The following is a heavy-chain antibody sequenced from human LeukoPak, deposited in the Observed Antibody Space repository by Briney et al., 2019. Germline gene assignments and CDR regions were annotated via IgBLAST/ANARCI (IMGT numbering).Heavy chain of an antibody. CDR2: INPSGGST. D-gene: IGHD3-22*01. J-gene: IGHJ4*02. CDR3: ARVKFGYYEFDY. CDR1: GYTFTSYD. Sequence: ASVTVSCKASGYTFTSYDINWVRQAPGQGLEWMGLINPSGGSTSYAQKFQGRVTMTRDTSASTVYMELSSLRSEDTAVYYCARVKFGYYEFDYWGQGTLVTVSS. V-gene: IGHV1-46*01.